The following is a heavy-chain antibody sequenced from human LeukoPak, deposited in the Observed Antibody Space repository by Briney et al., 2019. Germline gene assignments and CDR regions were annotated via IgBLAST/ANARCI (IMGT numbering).Heavy chain of an antibody. J-gene: IGHJ4*02. CDR3: ARQPSGYYGDSGYYPYYFDY. V-gene: IGHV4-59*08. Sequence: SETLSLTCTVSGGSISSYYWSWVRQPPGKGLEWIGYIFYTGSTKYGPSLNSRVTISLDTSKNQFSLNLNSVTAADTAVYYCARQPSGYYGDSGYYPYYFDYWGQGILVTVSS. CDR2: IFYTGST. CDR1: GGSISSYY. D-gene: IGHD3-22*01.